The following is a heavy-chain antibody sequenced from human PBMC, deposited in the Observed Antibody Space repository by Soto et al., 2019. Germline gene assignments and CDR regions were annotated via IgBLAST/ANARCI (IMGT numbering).Heavy chain of an antibody. CDR3: ARENYDFWSGYYLDY. V-gene: IGHV3-74*01. J-gene: IGHJ4*02. Sequence: EVQLVESGGGLVQPGGSLRLSCVVSGITFSTYRMHWVRQAPGKGLVCVSHIKSDGTVTHYTDSVRGRFIISRDNAKNTLFLQMNSLRAEDTAVYYCARENYDFWSGYYLDYWGQGTLVTVSS. D-gene: IGHD3-3*01. CDR2: IKSDGTVT. CDR1: GITFSTYR.